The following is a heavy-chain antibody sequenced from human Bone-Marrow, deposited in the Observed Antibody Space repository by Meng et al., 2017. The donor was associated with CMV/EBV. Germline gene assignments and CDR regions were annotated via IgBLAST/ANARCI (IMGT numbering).Heavy chain of an antibody. D-gene: IGHD2-21*01. CDR2: INHSGLT. J-gene: IGHJ4*02. Sequence: CSCYGGSFSGYYWSWLRQPPGKGLEWIGEINHSGLTHYNPSLKSRVTISVDTSKNQFSLKLSSVTAADTAVYYCARGTPRGDCDYWGQGTLVTVSS. CDR3: ARGTPRGDCDY. CDR1: GGSFSGYY. V-gene: IGHV4-34*01.